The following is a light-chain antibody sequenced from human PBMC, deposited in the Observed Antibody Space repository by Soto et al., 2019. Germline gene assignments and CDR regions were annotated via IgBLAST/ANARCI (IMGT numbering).Light chain of an antibody. CDR2: AAC. CDR3: KQYGYSQIT. J-gene: IGKJ5*01. Sequence: ELLCQQSPGTLSLSPGSISTLCCLYSQSVSSSHLAWYQHKPGQDNRILIYAACSRATGRKDRFSGGGSGTDFTLTISRMEPEDFAVYYCKQYGYSQITVGQGTQLELK. V-gene: IGKV3-20*01. CDR1: QSVSSSH.